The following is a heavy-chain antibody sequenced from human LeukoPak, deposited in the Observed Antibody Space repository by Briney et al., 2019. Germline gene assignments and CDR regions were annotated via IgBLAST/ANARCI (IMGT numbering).Heavy chain of an antibody. D-gene: IGHD6-25*01. V-gene: IGHV3-23*01. J-gene: IGHJ4*02. CDR1: GFTFSNYG. CDR2: ISASGGNT. CDR3: AKERASRLPFDY. Sequence: PGGSLRLSCAASGFTFSNYGMNWVRQAPGKGLEWVTAISASGGNTYYADSVKGRFTISRDNAKDTLYLQMNSLRAEDTALYYCAKERASRLPFDYWGQGTLATVSS.